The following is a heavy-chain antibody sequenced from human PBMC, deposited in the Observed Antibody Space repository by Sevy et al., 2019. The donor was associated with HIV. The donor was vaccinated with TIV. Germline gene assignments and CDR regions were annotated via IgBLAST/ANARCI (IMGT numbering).Heavy chain of an antibody. J-gene: IGHJ4*02. CDR2: ISSSGSTI. D-gene: IGHD3-3*01. CDR3: ARGAPYYGVWSVRVHFDY. CDR1: GFTFSSYE. Sequence: GGSLRLSCAASGFTFSSYEMNWVRQAPGKGLEWVSYISSSGSTIYYADSVKGRFTISRDNAKNSLYLQMNSLRAEDTAVYYCARGAPYYGVWSVRVHFDYWGQGTLVTVSS. V-gene: IGHV3-48*03.